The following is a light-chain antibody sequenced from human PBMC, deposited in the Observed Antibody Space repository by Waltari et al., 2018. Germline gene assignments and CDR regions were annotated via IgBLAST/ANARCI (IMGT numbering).Light chain of an antibody. CDR3: QVWDANTDPGV. V-gene: IGLV3-21*01. Sequence: SLLTHPPSVSVAPGETARITCGGNNIESKSVHWYRQRPGQAPVVVISYANDRAAGIPERFSGSNSGNTATLTISRVEAGDEADYYCQVWDANTDPGVFGTGTEVTVL. CDR1: NIESKS. J-gene: IGLJ1*01. CDR2: YAN.